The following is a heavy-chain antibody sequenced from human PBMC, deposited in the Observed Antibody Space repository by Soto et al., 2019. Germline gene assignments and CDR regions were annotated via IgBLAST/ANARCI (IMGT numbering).Heavy chain of an antibody. CDR1: GASVSRIGFH. J-gene: IGHJ4*02. CDR2: IYDAGTT. CDR3: ARRGSGHTFDY. V-gene: IGHV4-39*01. D-gene: IGHD3-10*01. Sequence: QVQLQESGPGLVKPSETLSLTCAVSGASVSRIGFHWGWIRQPPGQGLEWIGSIYDAGTTFYNPSLKSRVTISADTSKNHFSLRLTSVTAADTAVYYCARRGSGHTFDYWGLGTLVTVSS.